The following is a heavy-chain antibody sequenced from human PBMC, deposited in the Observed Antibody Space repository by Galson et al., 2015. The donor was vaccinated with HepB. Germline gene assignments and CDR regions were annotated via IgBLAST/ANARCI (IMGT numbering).Heavy chain of an antibody. V-gene: IGHV3-23*01. CDR1: GFAFSSYA. CDR2: ISSGGGTT. CDR3: VKDLVVPGPLRRAF. D-gene: IGHD3-22*01. Sequence: SLRLSCAASGFAFSSYAMNWVRQAPGKGLECVSTISSGGGTTYYADSVKGRFIISRDNSKNTLYLQMNSLSAEDTAVYYCVKDLVVPGPLRRAFWGQGNLVTVSS. J-gene: IGHJ4*02.